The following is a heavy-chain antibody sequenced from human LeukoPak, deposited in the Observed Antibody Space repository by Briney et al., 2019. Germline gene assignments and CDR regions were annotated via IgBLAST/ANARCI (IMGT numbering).Heavy chain of an antibody. CDR1: GFTFSSYW. J-gene: IGHJ4*02. CDR3: ARVTHSSSWYDFDY. CDR2: ISSSSSYI. Sequence: GGSLRLSCAASGFTFSSYWMNWVRQAPGKGLEWVSSISSSSSYIYYADSVKGRFTISRDNAKNSLYLQMNSLRAEDTAVYYCARVTHSSSWYDFDYWGQGTLVTVSS. D-gene: IGHD6-13*01. V-gene: IGHV3-21*01.